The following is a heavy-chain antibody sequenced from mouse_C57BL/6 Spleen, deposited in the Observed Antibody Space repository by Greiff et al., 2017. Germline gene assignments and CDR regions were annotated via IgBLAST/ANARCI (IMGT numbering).Heavy chain of an antibody. J-gene: IGHJ3*01. CDR1: GYTFTDYN. D-gene: IGHD2-4*01. V-gene: IGHV1-18*01. CDR2: INPNNGGT. Sequence: EVHLVESGPELVKPGASVKIPCKASGYTFTDYNMDWVKQSHGKSLEWIGDINPNNGGTIYNQKFKGKATLTVDKSSSTAYMELRSLTSGDTAVYYCAIYYDYEGAYWGQGTLVTVSA. CDR3: AIYYDYEGAY.